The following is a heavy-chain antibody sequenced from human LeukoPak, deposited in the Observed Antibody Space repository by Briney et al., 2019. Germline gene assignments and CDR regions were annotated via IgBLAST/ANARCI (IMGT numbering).Heavy chain of an antibody. V-gene: IGHV1-2*02. CDR2: INPNSGGT. CDR3: ARGPLIPYYYASGSYIFDH. D-gene: IGHD3-10*01. Sequence: ASVKVSCKASGYTFTGYYMHWVRQAPGQGLEWMGWINPNSGGTNFALKFQDRVTMTRDTSITTAYMELTRLKSDDTAVYYCARGPLIPYYYASGSYIFDHWGQGTLVTVSS. J-gene: IGHJ4*02. CDR1: GYTFTGYY.